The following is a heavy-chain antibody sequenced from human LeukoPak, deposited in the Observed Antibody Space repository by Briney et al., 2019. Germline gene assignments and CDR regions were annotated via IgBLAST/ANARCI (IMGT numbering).Heavy chain of an antibody. CDR1: GAAVSSHY. V-gene: IGHV4-59*02. CDR2: IHSSGNT. J-gene: IGHJ4*02. D-gene: IGHD2-2*01. Sequence: SETLSLTCTVFGAAVSSHYWNWVRQPPGKGLEWIGYIHSSGNTKYNPSLKSRVIISLDASKNQVSLKLSSVTAADTAVYYCARMVAYCSSASCSDYWGQGTLVTASS. CDR3: ARMVAYCSSASCSDY.